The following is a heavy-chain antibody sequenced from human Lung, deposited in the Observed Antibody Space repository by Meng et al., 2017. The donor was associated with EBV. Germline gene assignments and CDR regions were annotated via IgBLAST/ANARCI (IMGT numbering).Heavy chain of an antibody. J-gene: IGHJ4*02. V-gene: IGHV4-34*09. CDR2: INHSGST. D-gene: IGHD5-18*01. CDR1: GGSFSGDY. Sequence: QVQLQESGPGLVKPSQTLSLPCAVYGGSFSGDYWSWIRQPPGKGLEWIGEINHSGSTNYNPSLKSRVTISVDTSKNQFSLKLSSVTAADTAVYYCARAKWGHSYGSEALYFDHWGPGTLVTVSS. CDR3: ARAKWGHSYGSEALYFDH.